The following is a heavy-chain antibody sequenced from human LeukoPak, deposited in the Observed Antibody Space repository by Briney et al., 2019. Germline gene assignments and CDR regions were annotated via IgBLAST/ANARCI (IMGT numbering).Heavy chain of an antibody. Sequence: ASVKVSCKASGYTFTAYYIHWVRQAPGQGLEWMGWINPNSGGTNYAQKFQGRVTMTRDTSISTAYMELSRLRSDDTAVYYCARGGKMITFGGVIEIYFDYWGQGTLVTVSS. V-gene: IGHV1-2*02. CDR1: GYTFTAYY. D-gene: IGHD3-16*02. CDR3: ARGGKMITFGGVIEIYFDY. J-gene: IGHJ4*02. CDR2: INPNSGGT.